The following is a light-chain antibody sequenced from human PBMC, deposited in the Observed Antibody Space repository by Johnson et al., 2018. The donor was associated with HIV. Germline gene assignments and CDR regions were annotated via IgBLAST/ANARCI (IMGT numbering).Light chain of an antibody. J-gene: IGLJ1*01. CDR1: VSNIESYF. CDR3: GTWGGV. V-gene: IGLV1-51*02. Sequence: QSVLTQPPSVSAAPGQKVTISCSGNVSNIESYFVSWYQQLPGAAPTLLIYEDNKRPSGIPDRFSGSKSGTSATLGITGLQTGDEADYYCGTWGGVFGTGTKVTVL. CDR2: EDN.